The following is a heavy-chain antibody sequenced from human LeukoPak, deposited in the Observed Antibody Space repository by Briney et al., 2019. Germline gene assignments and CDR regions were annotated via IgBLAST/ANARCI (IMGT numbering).Heavy chain of an antibody. CDR3: ARSRWELDADY. J-gene: IGHJ4*02. V-gene: IGHV1-2*02. Sequence: ASVKVSCKASGYSFATKYMHWIRQAHGQGLEWMGWINPASGVTHYVQKFQGRVTMSRDTSITTAYMELTGLISDDTAIYYCARSRWELDADYWGQGTLVTVSS. CDR1: GYSFATKY. CDR2: INPASGVT. D-gene: IGHD1-26*01.